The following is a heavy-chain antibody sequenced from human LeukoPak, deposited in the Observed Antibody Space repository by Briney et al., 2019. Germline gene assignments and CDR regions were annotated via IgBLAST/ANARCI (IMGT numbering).Heavy chain of an antibody. D-gene: IGHD2-2*01. Sequence: GASVKVSCKASGYTFTSYGISWVRQAPGQGLEWMGWISAYNGNTNYVQKLQGRVTMTTDTSTSTAYMELRSLRSDDTAVYYCARDPGYCSSTSCKYNWFGPWGQGTLVTVSS. J-gene: IGHJ5*02. CDR3: ARDPGYCSSTSCKYNWFGP. CDR2: ISAYNGNT. CDR1: GYTFTSYG. V-gene: IGHV1-18*01.